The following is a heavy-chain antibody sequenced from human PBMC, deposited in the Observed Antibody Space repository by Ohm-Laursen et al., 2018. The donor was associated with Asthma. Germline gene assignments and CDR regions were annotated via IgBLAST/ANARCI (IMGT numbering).Heavy chain of an antibody. Sequence: SLRLSCAASGFPSSRYAIHWVRQAPGKGLEWVAAISNDESSTYHADSVKGRFTISRDNSKNTLYLQMNSLRAEDTAVYYCARDLEVGASYYYYYGMDVWGQGTTATVSS. CDR1: GFPSSRYA. CDR2: ISNDESST. CDR3: ARDLEVGASYYYYYGMDV. D-gene: IGHD1-26*01. V-gene: IGHV3-30-3*01. J-gene: IGHJ6*02.